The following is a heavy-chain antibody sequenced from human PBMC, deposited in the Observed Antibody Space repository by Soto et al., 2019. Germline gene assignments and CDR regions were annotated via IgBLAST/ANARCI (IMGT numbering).Heavy chain of an antibody. D-gene: IGHD3-16*01. CDR1: GGSVNTYF. CDR3: ARSGLTFAGVV. J-gene: IGHJ4*02. CDR2: IYYTGGT. V-gene: IGHV4-59*02. Sequence: QVQLQESGPGLVKPSETLSLTCSISGGSVNTYFWSWIRQPPGKGLEYIGGIYYTGGTNYNPSLMGRVTISLDASNNEISLKMKSVTATDTAVYYCARSGLTFAGVVWGQGTLVTVSS.